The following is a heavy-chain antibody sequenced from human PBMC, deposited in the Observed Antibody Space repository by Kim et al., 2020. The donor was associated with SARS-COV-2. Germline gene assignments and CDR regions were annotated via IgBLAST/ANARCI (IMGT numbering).Heavy chain of an antibody. CDR3: ARQEGYTYGPPMY. D-gene: IGHD5-18*01. V-gene: IGHV5-51*01. CDR2: IYPGDSRT. J-gene: IGHJ4*02. Sequence: GESLKISCKGSGYTFTTYWVGWMRQLPGKGLEWMGIIYPGDSRTRYSPSFQGQVTISADKSISTAYLQWSSLQASDTAMYYCARQEGYTYGPPMYWGQGTLVTVSS. CDR1: GYTFTTYW.